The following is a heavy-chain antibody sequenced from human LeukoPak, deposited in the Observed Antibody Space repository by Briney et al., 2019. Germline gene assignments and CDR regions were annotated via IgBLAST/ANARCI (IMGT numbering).Heavy chain of an antibody. CDR2: IWYDGSNK. D-gene: IGHD3-3*01. CDR1: GFTFSSYG. V-gene: IGHV3-33*01. CDR3: ARDRSYDFWSGYSTPDY. J-gene: IGHJ4*02. Sequence: GGSLRLSCAASGFTFSSYGMHWVRQAPGKGQEWVAVIWYDGSNKYYADSVKGRFTISRDNSKNTLDLQMNSLRAEDTAVYYCARDRSYDFWSGYSTPDYWGQGTLVTVSS.